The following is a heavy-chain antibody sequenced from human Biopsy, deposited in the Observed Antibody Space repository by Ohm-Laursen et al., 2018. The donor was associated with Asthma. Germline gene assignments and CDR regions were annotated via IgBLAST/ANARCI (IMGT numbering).Heavy chain of an antibody. Sequence: GTLSLTCTVSGDSISSYHWSWIRQPPGKGLEWIGYVFYGGATNYNPSLKSRVTISVDTSKNQFFLRLSSVTAADAALYYCARALAAQYYYGMDVWGQGTTVIVSS. V-gene: IGHV4-59*01. D-gene: IGHD6-6*01. CDR2: VFYGGAT. CDR3: ARALAAQYYYGMDV. J-gene: IGHJ6*02. CDR1: GDSISSYH.